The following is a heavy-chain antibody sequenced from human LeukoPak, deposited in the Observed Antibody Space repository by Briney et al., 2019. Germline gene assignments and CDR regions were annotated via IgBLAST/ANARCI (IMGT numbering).Heavy chain of an antibody. CDR3: ARQDSSGWNYYYYYYMDV. D-gene: IGHD6-19*01. Sequence: PSETLSLTCTVSGGSISSSSYYWGWVRQPPGKGLEWIGNIYYSGSTYYNPSLKSRVTISLDTSKNPFSLKLSSVTAADTAVYYCARQDSSGWNYYYYYYMDVWGKGTTVTISS. CDR1: GGSISSSSYY. V-gene: IGHV4-39*07. J-gene: IGHJ6*03. CDR2: IYYSGST.